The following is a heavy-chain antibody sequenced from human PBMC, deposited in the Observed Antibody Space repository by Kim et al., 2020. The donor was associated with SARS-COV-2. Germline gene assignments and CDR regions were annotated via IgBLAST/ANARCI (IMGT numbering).Heavy chain of an antibody. J-gene: IGHJ4*02. CDR2: TT. D-gene: IGHD4-17*01. Sequence: TTEYTAAVKGKFIISRDDSKNMLFLQMNNLETEDTAMYYCTSRIVTTSDYWGQGTLVTVSA. V-gene: IGHV3-15*01. CDR3: TSRIVTTSDY.